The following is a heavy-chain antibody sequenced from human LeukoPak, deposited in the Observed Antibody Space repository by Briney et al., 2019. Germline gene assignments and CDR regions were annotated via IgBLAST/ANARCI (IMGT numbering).Heavy chain of an antibody. CDR3: ARRTVRGVMVRVYDY. J-gene: IGHJ4*02. CDR1: GGSFSGYY. Sequence: SSETLSLTCAVYGGSFSGYYWSWIRQPPGKGLEWIGEINHSGSTNYNPSLKSRVTISVDTSKNQFSLKLSSVTAADTAVYYCARRTVRGVMVRVYDYWGQGTLVTVSS. D-gene: IGHD3-10*01. V-gene: IGHV4-34*01. CDR2: INHSGST.